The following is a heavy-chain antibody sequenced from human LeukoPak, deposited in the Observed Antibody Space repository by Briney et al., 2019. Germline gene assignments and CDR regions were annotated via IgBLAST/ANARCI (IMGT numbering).Heavy chain of an antibody. D-gene: IGHD3-9*01. CDR2: INQDGSKK. J-gene: IGHJ3*01. CDR3: ARDPDILTGVAYDF. V-gene: IGHV3-7*05. CDR1: GFSFSSDW. Sequence: QTGGSLRLSCAASGFSFSSDWMNWVRQAPGKGLEWVANINQDGSKKYYVDSMKGRFTISRDNAKNSLYLQMNSLRAEDTAVYYCARDPDILTGVAYDFWGQGTMVTVSS.